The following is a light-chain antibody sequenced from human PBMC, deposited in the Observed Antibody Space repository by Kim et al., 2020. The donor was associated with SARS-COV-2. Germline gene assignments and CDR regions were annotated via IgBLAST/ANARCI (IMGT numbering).Light chain of an antibody. CDR2: YDS. V-gene: IGLV3-21*04. Sequence: PGKTARLSCGGNSIGSKSLHWYQQKSGQAPVLVISYDSDRPSGIPERFSGSNSGNTATLIISRVEDGDEADYYCQVWDSSSDHRVVFGGGTQLTVL. CDR3: QVWDSSSDHRVV. J-gene: IGLJ2*01. CDR1: SIGSKS.